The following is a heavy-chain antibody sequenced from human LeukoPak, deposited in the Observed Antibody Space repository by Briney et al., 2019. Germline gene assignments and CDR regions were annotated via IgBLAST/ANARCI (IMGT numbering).Heavy chain of an antibody. CDR1: GYSISSGSY. CDR2: INHSGNT. V-gene: IGHV4-38-2*02. CDR3: ARTSSSGLVGGYYFDY. D-gene: IGHD6-19*01. Sequence: LETLSLTCSVSGYSISSGSYWAWIRQRPGKGLESIGSINHSGNTYFNPSLKSRVSLSVDTAKNQFSLKLSSVTAADTAVYYCARTSSSGLVGGYYFDYWGQGTLVTVSS. J-gene: IGHJ4*02.